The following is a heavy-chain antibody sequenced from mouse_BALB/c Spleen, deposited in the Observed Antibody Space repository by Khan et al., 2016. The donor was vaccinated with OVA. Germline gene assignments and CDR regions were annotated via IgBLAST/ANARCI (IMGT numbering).Heavy chain of an antibody. CDR3: ARRENYGYDPSWFAY. CDR1: GYTFTSYW. D-gene: IGHD2-2*01. V-gene: IGHV1-52*01. J-gene: IGHJ3*01. CDR2: INPSDSES. Sequence: VQLQQSGAELVRPGASVKLPCKASGYTFTSYWMNWVRQRPRQGLEWIGKINPSDSESHYNEMFKDKATLTVDKSSGTAYMQLSSLTSEDSAVYYCARRENYGYDPSWFAYWGQGTLVTVSA.